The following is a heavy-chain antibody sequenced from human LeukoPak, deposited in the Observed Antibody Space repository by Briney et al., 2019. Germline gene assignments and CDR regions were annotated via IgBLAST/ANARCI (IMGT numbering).Heavy chain of an antibody. CDR1: GYTFTGYY. D-gene: IGHD3-3*01. Sequence: ASVKVSCKASGYTFTGYYMHWVRQAPGQGLEWMGWINPNSGGTNYAQKFQGRVTMTRDTSISTAYMELSRLRSDDTAVYYCARFVTIFGVVTHYFDYWGQGTLVTVSS. J-gene: IGHJ4*02. CDR2: INPNSGGT. CDR3: ARFVTIFGVVTHYFDY. V-gene: IGHV1-2*02.